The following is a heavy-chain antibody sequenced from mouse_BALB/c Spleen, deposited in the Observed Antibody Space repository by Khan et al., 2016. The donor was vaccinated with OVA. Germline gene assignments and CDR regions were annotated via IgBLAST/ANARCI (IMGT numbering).Heavy chain of an antibody. V-gene: IGHV5-4*02. Sequence: EVALVESGGGLVKPGGSLKLSCAASGFTFSDYYMYWVRQTPEKRLEWVAPISDGGSYTHYPDSVKGRFTISRDNVKNNLYLQMSSLKSEETAMYYCTSAGYGGFAYWGQGTLVTVSA. D-gene: IGHD1-1*02. CDR1: GFTFSDYY. J-gene: IGHJ3*01. CDR3: TSAGYGGFAY. CDR2: ISDGGSYT.